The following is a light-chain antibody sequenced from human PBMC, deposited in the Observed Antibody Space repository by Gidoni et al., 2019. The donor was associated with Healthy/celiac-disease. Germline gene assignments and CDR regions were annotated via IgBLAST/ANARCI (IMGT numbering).Light chain of an antibody. CDR1: QSVSSN. J-gene: IGKJ4*01. V-gene: IGKV3-15*01. Sequence: EIVMTQSQATLSVSPGERATLSCRASQSVSSNFAWYHQKPGQAPRLLIYGASTRATGIPARFSCSGSWTEFTLTISSLQSEDFAVYYCQQYNNWPLTFGGGTKVEIK. CDR3: QQYNNWPLT. CDR2: GAS.